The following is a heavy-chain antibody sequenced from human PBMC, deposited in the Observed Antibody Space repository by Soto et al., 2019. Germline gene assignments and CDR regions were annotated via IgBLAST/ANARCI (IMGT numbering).Heavy chain of an antibody. CDR2: IWYDGSNK. J-gene: IGHJ6*02. CDR1: GFTFSSYG. CDR3: AREDRYSGYDYYYGMDV. Sequence: LRLSCAASGFTFSSYGMHWVRQAPGKGLEWVAVIWYDGSNKYYADSVKGRFTISRDNSKNTLYLQMNSLRAEDTAVYYCAREDRYSGYDYYYGMDVWGQGTTVTVSS. D-gene: IGHD5-12*01. V-gene: IGHV3-33*01.